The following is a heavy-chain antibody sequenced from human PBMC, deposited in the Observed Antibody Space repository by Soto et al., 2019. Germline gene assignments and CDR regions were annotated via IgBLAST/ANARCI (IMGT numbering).Heavy chain of an antibody. V-gene: IGHV3-64*02. CDR3: ARGSGSGYYYYYGMDV. CDR2: ISSNGGST. CDR1: GFTFSSYA. D-gene: IGHD2-15*01. Sequence: GGSLRLSCAASGFTFSSYAMHWVRQAPGKGLEYISAISSNGGSTYYADSVKGRFTISRDNSKNTLYLQMGSLRAEDMAVYYCARGSGSGYYYYYGMDVWGQGTTVTVSS. J-gene: IGHJ6*02.